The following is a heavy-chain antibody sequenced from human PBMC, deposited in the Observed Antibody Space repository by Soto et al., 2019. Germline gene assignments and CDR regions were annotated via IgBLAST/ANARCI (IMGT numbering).Heavy chain of an antibody. V-gene: IGHV5-51*01. CDR3: ARRQLYRGYEPGRFYYGMDV. CDR2: IYPGDSDA. Sequence: PGESLKISCKGSGYSFNSYWIGWVRQMPGKGLEWMGIIYPGDSDAKYSPSFQGRITISVDKSNSVAYLQWSSLKASDTAMYYCARRQLYRGYEPGRFYYGMDVWGQGTTVTVSS. CDR1: GYSFNSYW. J-gene: IGHJ6*02. D-gene: IGHD5-12*01.